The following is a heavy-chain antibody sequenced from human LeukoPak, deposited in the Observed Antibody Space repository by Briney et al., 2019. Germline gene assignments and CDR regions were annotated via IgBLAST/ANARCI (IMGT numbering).Heavy chain of an antibody. CDR1: GYTFTGYY. CDR3: ARLRFDYYDSSGTSNWFDP. V-gene: IGHV1-2*02. CDR2: INPNSGGT. Sequence: ASVKVSCRASGYTFTGYYMHWVRQAPGQGLEWMGWINPNSGGTNYAQKFQGRVTMTRDTSISTAYMELSRLRSDDTAVYYCARLRFDYYDSSGTSNWFDPWGQGTLVTVSS. D-gene: IGHD3-22*01. J-gene: IGHJ5*02.